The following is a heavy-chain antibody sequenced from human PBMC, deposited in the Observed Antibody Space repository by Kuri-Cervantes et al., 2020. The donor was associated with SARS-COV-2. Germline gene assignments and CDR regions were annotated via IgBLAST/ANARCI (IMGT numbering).Heavy chain of an antibody. CDR2: ISSSSSYI. D-gene: IGHD2-2*01. CDR1: GFTFSSYR. J-gene: IGHJ3*02. Sequence: GESLKISCAASGFTFSSYRMNWVRQAPGKGLEWVSSISSSSSYIYYADSMKGRFTISRDNAKNSLYLQMNSLRAEDTAVYYCARSIVVVPDPDGVAEYQGGGLAFDIWGQGTMVTVSS. V-gene: IGHV3-21*01. CDR3: ARSIVVVPDPDGVAEYQGGGLAFDI.